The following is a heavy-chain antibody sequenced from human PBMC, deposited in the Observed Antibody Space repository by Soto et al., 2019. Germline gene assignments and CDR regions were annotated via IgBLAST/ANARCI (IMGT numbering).Heavy chain of an antibody. Sequence: GGSLRLSCAASGFTFSDYYMSWIRQAPGKGLEWVSYISSSGSTIYYADSVKGRFTISRDNAKNSLYLQMNSLRAEDTAVYYCARYLLYCSGGSCYPYYFDYWGQGTLVTVSS. V-gene: IGHV3-11*01. CDR3: ARYLLYCSGGSCYPYYFDY. CDR1: GFTFSDYY. J-gene: IGHJ4*02. CDR2: ISSSGSTI. D-gene: IGHD2-15*01.